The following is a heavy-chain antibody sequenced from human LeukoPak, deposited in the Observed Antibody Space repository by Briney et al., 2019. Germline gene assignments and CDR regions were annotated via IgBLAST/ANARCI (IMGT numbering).Heavy chain of an antibody. Sequence: SETLSLTCTVSGGSISSSSYYWGWIRQPPGKGLEWIGSIYYSGSTYYNPSLKSRVTISVDTSKNQFSLKLSSVTAADTAVYYCARAREVVVVVAAYWYFDLWGRGTLVTVSS. CDR2: IYYSGST. D-gene: IGHD2-15*01. CDR1: GGSISSSSYY. V-gene: IGHV4-39*07. J-gene: IGHJ2*01. CDR3: ARAREVVVVVAAYWYFDL.